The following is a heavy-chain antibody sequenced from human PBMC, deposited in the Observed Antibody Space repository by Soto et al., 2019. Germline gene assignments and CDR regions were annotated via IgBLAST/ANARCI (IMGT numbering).Heavy chain of an antibody. D-gene: IGHD4-17*01. V-gene: IGHV3-30-3*01. CDR2: ISYDGSNK. Sequence: GGSLRLSCAASGFTFSSYAMHWVRQAPGKGLEWVAVISYDGSNKYYADSVKGRFTISRDNSKNTLYLQMNSLRAEDTAVYYCAKVAGYGDFREDWYFDLWGRGTLVTVSS. CDR3: AKVAGYGDFREDWYFDL. J-gene: IGHJ2*01. CDR1: GFTFSSYA.